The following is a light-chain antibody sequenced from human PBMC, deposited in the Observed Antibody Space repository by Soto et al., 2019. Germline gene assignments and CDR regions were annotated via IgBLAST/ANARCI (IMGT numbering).Light chain of an antibody. CDR1: QSVRSY. CDR3: QQRTNWPSST. V-gene: IGKV3-11*01. J-gene: IGKJ5*01. CDR2: DAS. Sequence: EIVLTQSPATLSLSPGERATPSCRASQSVRSYLAWYQQKPGQAPRLLIHDASSRATGIPAKFSGSGSGTDFTLTISSLEPEDFAVYCCQQRTNWPSSTFGQGTRLEIK.